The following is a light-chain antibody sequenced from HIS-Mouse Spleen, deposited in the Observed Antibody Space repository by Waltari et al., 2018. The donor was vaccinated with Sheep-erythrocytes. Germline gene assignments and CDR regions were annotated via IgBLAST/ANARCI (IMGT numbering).Light chain of an antibody. V-gene: IGLV3-1*01. Sequence: SSELTQPPSVSVSPGQTASITCSGDKLGDKYACWYQQKPGQSPVLVIYQDTKRPSGVPDRFSGSKSGNTASLTISGLQAEDEADYYCCSYAGSYTFVVFGGGTKLTVL. CDR3: CSYAGSYTFVV. J-gene: IGLJ2*01. CDR2: QDT. CDR1: KLGDKY.